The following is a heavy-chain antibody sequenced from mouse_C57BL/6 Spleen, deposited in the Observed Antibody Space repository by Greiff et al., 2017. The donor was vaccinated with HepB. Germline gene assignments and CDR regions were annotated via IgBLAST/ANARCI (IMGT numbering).Heavy chain of an antibody. CDR2: IRNKANGYTT. J-gene: IGHJ3*01. V-gene: IGHV7-3*01. CDR3: ARWGYYGSSFAY. Sequence: EVKLVESGGGLVQPGGSLSLSCAASGFTFTDYYMSWVRQPPGKALEWLGFIRNKANGYTTEYSASVKGRFTISRDNSQSILYLQMNALRAEDSATYYCARWGYYGSSFAYWGQGTLVTVSA. D-gene: IGHD1-1*01. CDR1: GFTFTDYY.